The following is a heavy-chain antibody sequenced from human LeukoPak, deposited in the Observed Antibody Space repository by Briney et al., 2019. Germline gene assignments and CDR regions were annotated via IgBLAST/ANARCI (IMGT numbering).Heavy chain of an antibody. V-gene: IGHV1-18*01. J-gene: IGHJ5*02. CDR3: ARDVSAVVELLQMGNWFDP. Sequence: ASVKVSCKASGYTFTSYGISWVRQAPGQGLEWMGWISAYNGNTNYAQKLQGRVTMTTDTSTSTAYMELRSLRSYDTAVYYCARDVSAVVELLQMGNWFDPWGQGTLVTVSS. D-gene: IGHD1-26*01. CDR2: ISAYNGNT. CDR1: GYTFTSYG.